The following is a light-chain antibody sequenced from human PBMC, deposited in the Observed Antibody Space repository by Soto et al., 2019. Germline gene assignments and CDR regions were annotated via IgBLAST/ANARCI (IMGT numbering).Light chain of an antibody. CDR2: DAS. V-gene: IGKV1-33*01. CDR1: QDISNY. J-gene: IGKJ2*01. CDR3: QQYDNLPPYT. Sequence: DIPMTQSPSSLSASVGDRVTITCQASQDISNYLNWYQQKTGKAPKLLIYDASNLETGVPSRFSGSGSETDFTFTISSLQPEDIATYYCQQYDNLPPYTFGQGTKLEIK.